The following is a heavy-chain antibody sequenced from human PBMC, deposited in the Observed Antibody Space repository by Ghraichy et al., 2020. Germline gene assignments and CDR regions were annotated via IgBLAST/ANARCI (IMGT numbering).Heavy chain of an antibody. D-gene: IGHD3-22*01. CDR1: GFTFSSYD. J-gene: IGHJ2*01. V-gene: IGHV3-13*01. CDR2: IGTAGDT. CDR3: ARTYYYDSSGYYYSDWYFDL. Sequence: GGSLRLSCAASGFTFSSYDMHWVRQATGKGLEWVSAIGTAGDTYYPGSVKGRFTISRENAKNSLYLQMNSLRAGDTAVYYCARTYYYDSSGYYYSDWYFDLWGRGTLFTVSS.